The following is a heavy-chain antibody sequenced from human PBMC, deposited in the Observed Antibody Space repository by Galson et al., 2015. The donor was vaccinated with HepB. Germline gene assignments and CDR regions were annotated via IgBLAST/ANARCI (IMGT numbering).Heavy chain of an antibody. J-gene: IGHJ6*02. D-gene: IGHD3-10*01. Sequence: SLRLSCAASGFTFSNAWMSWVRQAPGKGLEWVGRIKSKTDGGTTDYAAPVKGRFTISRDDSKNTLYLQMNSLKTEDTAVYYCTTESVLLWFGESYYYYYGMDVWGQGTTVTVSS. CDR1: GFTFSNAW. CDR3: TTESVLLWFGESYYYYYGMDV. CDR2: IKSKTDGGTT. V-gene: IGHV3-15*01.